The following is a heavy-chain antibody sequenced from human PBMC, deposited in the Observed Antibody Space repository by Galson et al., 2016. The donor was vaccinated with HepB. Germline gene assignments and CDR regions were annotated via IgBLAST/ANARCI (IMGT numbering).Heavy chain of an antibody. CDR3: ARGTASIFGVVEDAFDI. Sequence: PLSLTCTVSGGSISTDDYQWSWLRQPPGKGLEWIGHIYYSGSSYYNPSLKSRVTISADTSKNQFFLKLSSVTAADTAVYYCARGTASIFGVVEDAFDIWGQGAMVTVSS. CDR1: GGSISTDDYQ. CDR2: IYYSGSS. J-gene: IGHJ3*02. D-gene: IGHD3-3*01. V-gene: IGHV4-30-4*01.